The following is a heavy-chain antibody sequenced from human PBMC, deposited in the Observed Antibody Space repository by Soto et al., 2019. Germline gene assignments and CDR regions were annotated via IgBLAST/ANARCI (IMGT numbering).Heavy chain of an antibody. D-gene: IGHD6-13*01. Sequence: ASVKVSCKASGYNLTRYAMHWVRPAHGQRLEWMEWINAGNGNTKYSQRCQGRVTITRDTSASTADMERSRLRSEDTAVYYCARDRGGDSSSWLTYYCYGMDVWGQGTTVTVSS. CDR2: INAGNGNT. CDR3: ARDRGGDSSSWLTYYCYGMDV. V-gene: IGHV1-3*01. CDR1: GYNLTRYA. J-gene: IGHJ6*02.